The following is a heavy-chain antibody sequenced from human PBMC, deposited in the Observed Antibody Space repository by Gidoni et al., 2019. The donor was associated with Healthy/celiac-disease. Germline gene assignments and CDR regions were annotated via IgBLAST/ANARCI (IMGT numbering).Heavy chain of an antibody. J-gene: IGHJ4*02. CDR1: GGSFSGYY. CDR3: ARGTVVVPAAIRSPKYFDY. CDR2: INHSGST. Sequence: QVQLQQWGAGLLKPSETLSLTCAVYGGSFSGYYWSWIRQPPGKGLEWIGEINHSGSTNYNPSLKSRVTISVDTSKNQFSLKLSSVTAADTAVYYCARGTVVVPAAIRSPKYFDYWGQGTLVTVSS. D-gene: IGHD2-2*01. V-gene: IGHV4-34*01.